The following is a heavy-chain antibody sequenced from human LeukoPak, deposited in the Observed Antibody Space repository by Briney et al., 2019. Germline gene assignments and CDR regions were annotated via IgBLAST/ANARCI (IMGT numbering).Heavy chain of an antibody. V-gene: IGHV3-53*01. CDR2: IYSGGST. Sequence: PGGSLRLSCAASGFTVSSSYMSWVRQAPGKGLEWVSLIYSGGSTYYAASVKGRFTISRDNSKNTLYLQMSSLRPEDTAVYYCAKGYNYAYEYWGQGSLLTVSS. CDR3: AKGYNYAYEY. D-gene: IGHD5-18*01. J-gene: IGHJ4*02. CDR1: GFTVSSSY.